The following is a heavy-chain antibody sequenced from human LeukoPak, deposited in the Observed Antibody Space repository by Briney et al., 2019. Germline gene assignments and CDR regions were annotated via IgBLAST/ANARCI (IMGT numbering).Heavy chain of an antibody. J-gene: IGHJ3*02. D-gene: IGHD3-22*01. CDR3: ATGGDSSGYYYGRNAFDI. Sequence: ASVKVSCKVSGYTLTELSMHWVRQAPGKGLEWMGGFDPEDGETIYAQKFQGRVTMTEDTSTDTAYMELSSLRSEDTAVYYGATGGDSSGYYYGRNAFDIWGQGTMVTVSS. CDR1: GYTLTELS. CDR2: FDPEDGET. V-gene: IGHV1-24*01.